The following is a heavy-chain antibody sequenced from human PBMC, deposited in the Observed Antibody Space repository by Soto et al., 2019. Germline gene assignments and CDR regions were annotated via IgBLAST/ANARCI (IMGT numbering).Heavy chain of an antibody. V-gene: IGHV4-59*02. J-gene: IGHJ6*02. CDR3: ATTRVKNHYYNGRDV. CDR2: IYYNGIT. Sequence: QVQLQESGPGLVKASETLSLACTVSGASVSTYYWNWIRQAPGKGLEWIGYIYYNGITNYNPSLESRVTISQDTSKNQLSLEMTSVTAADTAVYYCATTRVKNHYYNGRDVWGQGTTVTVSS. D-gene: IGHD2-21*01. CDR1: GASVSTYY.